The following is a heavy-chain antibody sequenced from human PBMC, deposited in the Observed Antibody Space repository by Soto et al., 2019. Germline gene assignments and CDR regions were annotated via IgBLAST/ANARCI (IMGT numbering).Heavy chain of an antibody. CDR1: GFTFSDYY. Sequence: QVQLVESGGGSVKPGGSLRLSCAASGFTFSDYYMSWVRQAPGKGLEWLSYISEAATDTGYAKSVKGRFTISRDNAKNSLFLQLDTLRVEDTPVYYCVRERFSPFETTAFGTTAFDFWGQGTLVTVSS. V-gene: IGHV3-11*05. CDR2: ISEAATDT. D-gene: IGHD1-1*01. J-gene: IGHJ5*01. CDR3: VRERFSPFETTAFGTTAFDF.